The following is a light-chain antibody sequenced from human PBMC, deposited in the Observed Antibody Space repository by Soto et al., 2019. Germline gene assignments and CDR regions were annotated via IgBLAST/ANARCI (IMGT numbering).Light chain of an antibody. CDR3: QQSYSMPYA. J-gene: IGKJ2*01. CDR1: QTTNNY. CDR2: AAS. Sequence: DLQMTQSPSSLSASVGDRVTITCRASQTTNNYLTWYQLKPGKAPKLLIYAASTLQTGVPSRFTGSGSGTDFTLTIISLQPEDYATYFCQQSYSMPYAFGPGTKVEIK. V-gene: IGKV1-39*01.